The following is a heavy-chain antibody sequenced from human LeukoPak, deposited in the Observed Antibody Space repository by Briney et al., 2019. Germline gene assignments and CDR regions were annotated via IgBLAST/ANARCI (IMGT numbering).Heavy chain of an antibody. CDR3: ARGEPYGYFDY. CDR1: GGTFSSYA. CDR2: IIPIFGTA. D-gene: IGHD1-14*01. Sequence: ASVKVSCKASGGTFSSYAISWVRQAPGQGLEWMGGIIPIFGTANYAQKFQGRVTITADESTSTAYMELRSLRSDDTAVYYCARGEPYGYFDYWGQGTLVTVSS. J-gene: IGHJ4*02. V-gene: IGHV1-69*13.